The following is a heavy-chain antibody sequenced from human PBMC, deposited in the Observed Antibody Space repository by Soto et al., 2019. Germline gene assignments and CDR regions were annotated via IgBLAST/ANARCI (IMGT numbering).Heavy chain of an antibody. V-gene: IGHV4-39*01. CDR3: ARRTGIGIVVPAANYYYYYMDV. D-gene: IGHD2-2*01. CDR1: GGSISSSSYY. CDR2: IYYSGST. Sequence: SETLSLTCTVSGGSISSSSYYWGWIRQPPGKGLEWIGSIYYSGSTYYNPSLKSRVTISVDTSKNQFSLKLSSVTAADTAVYYCARRTGIGIVVPAANYYYYYMDVWGKGTTITVSS. J-gene: IGHJ6*03.